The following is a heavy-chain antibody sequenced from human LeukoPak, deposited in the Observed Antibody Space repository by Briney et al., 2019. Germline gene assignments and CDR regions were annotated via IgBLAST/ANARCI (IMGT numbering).Heavy chain of an antibody. CDR1: GGSFSGYY. CDR2: INHSGST. J-gene: IGHJ4*02. Sequence: SETLSLTCAVYGGSFSGYYWSWIRQPPGKGLEWIGEINHSGSTNYNPSLKSRVTISVDTSKNQFSLKLSSVTAADTAVYYCARNKVVPAAIVDYWGQGTLVTVSS. D-gene: IGHD2-2*02. CDR3: ARNKVVPAAIVDY. V-gene: IGHV4-34*01.